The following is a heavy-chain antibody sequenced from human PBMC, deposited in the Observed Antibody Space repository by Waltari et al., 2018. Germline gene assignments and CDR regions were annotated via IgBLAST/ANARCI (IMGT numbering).Heavy chain of an antibody. Sequence: QVQLVQSGAEVKKPGSSVKVSCKASGGTFSSYAISWVRQAPGQGLEWMGGIIPILGTANYAQKFQGRVTITADESTSTAYMELSSLRSEDTAVYYCARDRRPNYYDPSSYYFDYWGQGTLVTVSS. V-gene: IGHV1-69*13. J-gene: IGHJ4*02. CDR3: ARDRRPNYYDPSSYYFDY. D-gene: IGHD3-22*01. CDR2: IIPILGTA. CDR1: GGTFSSYA.